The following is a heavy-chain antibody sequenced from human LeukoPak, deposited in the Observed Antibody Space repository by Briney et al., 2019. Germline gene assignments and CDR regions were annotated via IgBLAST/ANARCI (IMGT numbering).Heavy chain of an antibody. Sequence: GRSLRLSCAASGFTFSSYGMHWVRQAPGKGLEWVAVIWYDGSNKYYADSVKGRFTISRDNSKNSLYLQMNSLRAEDTAVYYCASGGLRTYCSSTSCPFDYWGQGTLVTVSS. CDR2: IWYDGSNK. CDR3: ASGGLRTYCSSTSCPFDY. J-gene: IGHJ4*02. CDR1: GFTFSSYG. D-gene: IGHD2-2*01. V-gene: IGHV3-33*01.